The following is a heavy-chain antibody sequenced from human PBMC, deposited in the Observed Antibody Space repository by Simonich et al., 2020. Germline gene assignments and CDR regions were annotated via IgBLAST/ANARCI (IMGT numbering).Heavy chain of an antibody. CDR1: GGSISSYY. CDR3: ARHDRWLQFYFDY. J-gene: IGHJ4*02. V-gene: IGHV4-59*08. CDR2: IYTSGGT. Sequence: QVQLQESGPGLVKPSETLSLTCTVSGGSISSYYWSWIRQPPGKGLEWIGYIYTSGGTNFNPSLKSRVTISVDTSKNQFSLKLSSVTAADTAVYYCARHDRWLQFYFDYWGQGTLVTVSS. D-gene: IGHD5-12*01.